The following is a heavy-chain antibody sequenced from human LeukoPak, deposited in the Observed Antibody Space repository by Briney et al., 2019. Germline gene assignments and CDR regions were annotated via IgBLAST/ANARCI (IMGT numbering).Heavy chain of an antibody. V-gene: IGHV3-30*04. CDR1: GFTFGSYA. D-gene: IGHD2-15*01. Sequence: PGRSLRLSCAASGFTFGSYAMHWVRQAPGKGLEWVAVISYDGSNKYYADSVKGRFTISRDNSKNTLHLQMNSLRAEDTAAYYCAKFAQRYCSGGSCHPFDYWGQGTLVTVSS. CDR3: AKFAQRYCSGGSCHPFDY. J-gene: IGHJ4*02. CDR2: ISYDGSNK.